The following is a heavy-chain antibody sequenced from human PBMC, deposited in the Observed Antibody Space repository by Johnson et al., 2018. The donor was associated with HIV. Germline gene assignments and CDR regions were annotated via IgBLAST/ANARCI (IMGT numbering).Heavy chain of an antibody. CDR2: IKSKTAGGTI. V-gene: IGHV3-15*01. J-gene: IGHJ3*02. Sequence: VQLVESGGGLVKPGGSLRLSCAASGFTFSNAWMTWVRQAPGKGLECVGRIKSKTAGGTIEYAAPVKGRFTISRDDSKDTLYLQMNSLKIEDTAVYYCATDPPTAPVFIMNAFDIWGQGTMVTVSS. CDR3: ATDPPTAPVFIMNAFDI. D-gene: IGHD3-16*01. CDR1: GFTFSNAW.